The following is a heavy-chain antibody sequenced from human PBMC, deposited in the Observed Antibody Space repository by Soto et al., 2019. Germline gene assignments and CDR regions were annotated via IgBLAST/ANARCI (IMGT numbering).Heavy chain of an antibody. CDR2: IWYDGSNK. J-gene: IGHJ6*02. CDR1: GFTFSSYG. Sequence: LGGSLRLSCAASGFTFSSYGMHWVRQAPGKGLEWVAVIWYDGSNKYYADSVKGRFTISRDNSKNTLYLQMNSLRAEDTAVYYCARVHYDFWSGYYYYGMDVWGQGTTVTVSS. D-gene: IGHD3-3*01. V-gene: IGHV3-33*01. CDR3: ARVHYDFWSGYYYYGMDV.